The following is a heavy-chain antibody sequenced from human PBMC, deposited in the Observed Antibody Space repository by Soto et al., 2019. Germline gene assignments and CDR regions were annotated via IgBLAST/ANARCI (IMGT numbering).Heavy chain of an antibody. CDR2: IYYSGST. CDR3: ARHDEYSSSSLFDY. J-gene: IGHJ4*02. D-gene: IGHD6-6*01. V-gene: IGHV4-39*01. Sequence: PSETLSLRWPVSGCSLSSISYYWVCLHQPPGKGLEWIGSIYYSGSTYYNPSLKSRVTISVDTSKNQFSLKLSSVTAADTAVYYCARHDEYSSSSLFDYWGQGTLVNVAS. CDR1: GCSLSSISYY.